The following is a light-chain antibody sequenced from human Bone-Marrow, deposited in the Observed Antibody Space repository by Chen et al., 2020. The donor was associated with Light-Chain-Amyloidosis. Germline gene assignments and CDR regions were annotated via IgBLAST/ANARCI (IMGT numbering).Light chain of an antibody. CDR3: AAWDDGMRGWV. V-gene: IGLV1-47*01. J-gene: IGLJ3*02. Sequence: QSVLTHPPSASATPAHTVPIPCFGGTSTGGNNDLIWDRQLFGTAPKLLFYRGHLRPSGVPDRFSGSKAGTSAALASSVLRAEDEADYYCAAWDDGMRGWVFGGGTKLTVL. CDR2: RGH. CDR1: TSTGGNND.